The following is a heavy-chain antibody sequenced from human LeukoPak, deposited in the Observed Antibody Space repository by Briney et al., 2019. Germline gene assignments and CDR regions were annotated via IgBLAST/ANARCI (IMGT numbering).Heavy chain of an antibody. CDR1: GFAFSSYA. CDR3: VKDLYYYGSGSPSFAFDI. V-gene: IGHV3-64D*06. Sequence: GGSLRLSCSASGFAFSSYAMHWVRQAPGKGLEYVSAISTNGGSTYYADSVKGRFTISRDNSKNTLYLQMSSLRAEDTAVYYCVKDLYYYGSGSPSFAFDIWGQGTMVTVSS. J-gene: IGHJ3*02. D-gene: IGHD3-10*01. CDR2: ISTNGGST.